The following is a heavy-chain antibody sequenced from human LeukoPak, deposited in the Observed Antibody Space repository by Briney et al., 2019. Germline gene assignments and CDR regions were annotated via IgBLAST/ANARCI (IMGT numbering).Heavy chain of an antibody. CDR3: ARSYSSGWYSTDWFDP. Sequence: PSQTLSLTCAISGDSVSSNSAAWNWIRQSPSSGLERLGRTYYRSKWYNDYAVSVKSRITINPATSKNQFSLQLNSVTPEDTAVYYCARSYSSGWYSTDWFDPWGQGTLVTVSS. CDR1: GDSVSSNSAA. CDR2: TYYRSKWYN. V-gene: IGHV6-1*01. D-gene: IGHD6-19*01. J-gene: IGHJ5*02.